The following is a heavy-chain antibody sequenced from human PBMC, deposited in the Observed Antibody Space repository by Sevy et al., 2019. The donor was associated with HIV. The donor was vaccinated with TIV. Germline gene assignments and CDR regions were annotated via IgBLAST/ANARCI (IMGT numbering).Heavy chain of an antibody. CDR3: ARGGGNGWYYFDY. CDR2: IIPILGTV. CDR1: GGTFSSHG. Sequence: ASVKVSCKASGGTFSSHGISWVRQAPGQGLEWMGGIIPILGTVNYAQKFQGRVTITADESTKTAYTELSSLRSEDTAVYYCARGGGNGWYYFDYWGQETLVTVSS. D-gene: IGHD6-19*01. J-gene: IGHJ4*02. V-gene: IGHV1-69*13.